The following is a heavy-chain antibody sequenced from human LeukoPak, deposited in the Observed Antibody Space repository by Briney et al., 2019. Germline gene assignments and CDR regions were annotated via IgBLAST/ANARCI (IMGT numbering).Heavy chain of an antibody. CDR3: AADRAAGTVGYFDY. J-gene: IGHJ4*02. CDR1: GFTFTSSA. D-gene: IGHD6-13*01. V-gene: IGHV1-58*01. CDR2: IVVGSGNT. Sequence: ASVKVPCKASGFTFTSSAVQWVRQARGQRLEWIGWIVVGSGNTNYAQKFQERVTITRDMSTSTAYMELSSLRSEDTAVYYCAADRAAGTVGYFDYWGQGTLVTVSS.